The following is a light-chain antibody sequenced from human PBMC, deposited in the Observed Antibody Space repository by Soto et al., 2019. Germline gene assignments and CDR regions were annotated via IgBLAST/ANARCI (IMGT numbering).Light chain of an antibody. CDR3: HQYDDWPPA. CDR1: QSVSSN. J-gene: IGKJ1*01. CDR2: GPS. V-gene: IGKV3-15*01. Sequence: VLTQSPATLSVSPGGRATLSCRASQSVSSNVAWYHQKPGQAPRLLIYGPSTRASGIPARFSGSGYGREFTLTISSLQSEDYGVYYCHQYDDWPPAFGQGTKVDIK.